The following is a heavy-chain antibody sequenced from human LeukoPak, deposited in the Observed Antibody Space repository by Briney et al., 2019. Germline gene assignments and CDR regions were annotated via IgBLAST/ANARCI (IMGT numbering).Heavy chain of an antibody. CDR3: ARGRPVGYCSSTSCYVPFNYYYYMDV. Sequence: SETLSLTCTVSGGSISSYYWSWIRQPPGKGLEWIGYIYYSGSTNYNPSLKSRVTISVDTSKNQFSLKLSSVTAADTAVYYCARGRPVGYCSSTSCYVPFNYYYYMDVWGKGTTVTVSS. V-gene: IGHV4-59*12. CDR1: GGSISSYY. J-gene: IGHJ6*03. CDR2: IYYSGST. D-gene: IGHD2-2*01.